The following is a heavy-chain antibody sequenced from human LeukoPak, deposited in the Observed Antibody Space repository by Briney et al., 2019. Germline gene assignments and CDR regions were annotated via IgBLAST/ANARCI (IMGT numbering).Heavy chain of an antibody. CDR1: GYTFTGYY. CDR2: INPNSGGT. V-gene: IGHV1-2*02. D-gene: IGHD3-22*01. J-gene: IGHJ6*02. CDR3: ARDAQWLLRLYYYGMDV. Sequence: ASVKVSCKASGYTFTGYYMHWVRQAPGQGLEWMGWINPNSGGTNYAQKLQGRVTMTTDTSTSTAYMELRSLRSDDTAVYYCARDAQWLLRLYYYGMDVWGQGTTVTVSS.